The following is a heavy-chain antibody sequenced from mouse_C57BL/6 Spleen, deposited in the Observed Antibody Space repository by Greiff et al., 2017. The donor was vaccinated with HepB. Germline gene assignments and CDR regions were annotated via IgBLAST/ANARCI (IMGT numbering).Heavy chain of an antibody. Sequence: VQLQQSGPELVKPGASVKISCKASGYTFTDYYMNWVKQSHGKSLEWIGDINPNNGGTSYNQKFKGKATLTVDKSSSTAYMELRSLTSEDSAVYYCARRAYYYGSSYRWYFDVWGTGTTVTVFS. D-gene: IGHD1-1*01. CDR1: GYTFTDYY. CDR2: INPNNGGT. J-gene: IGHJ1*03. CDR3: ARRAYYYGSSYRWYFDV. V-gene: IGHV1-26*01.